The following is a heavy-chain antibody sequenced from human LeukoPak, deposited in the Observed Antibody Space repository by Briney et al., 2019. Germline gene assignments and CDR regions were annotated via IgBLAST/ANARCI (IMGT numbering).Heavy chain of an antibody. Sequence: GASLRLSCAASGFTFSSYAMSWVRQAPGKGLEWVSAISGSGGSTYYADSVKGRFTISRDNSKNTLYLQMNSLRAEDTAVYYCAIACSGGSCYYYGMDVWGQGTTVTVSS. J-gene: IGHJ6*02. D-gene: IGHD2-15*01. V-gene: IGHV3-23*01. CDR1: GFTFSSYA. CDR3: AIACSGGSCYYYGMDV. CDR2: ISGSGGST.